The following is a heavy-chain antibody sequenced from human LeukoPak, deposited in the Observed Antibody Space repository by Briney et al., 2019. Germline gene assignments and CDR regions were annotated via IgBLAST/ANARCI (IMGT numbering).Heavy chain of an antibody. CDR1: GFTFRSYE. Sequence: GGSLRLSCAASGFTFRSYEMNWVRQAPGKGLEWVSYISSSGSTIYYADSVKGRFTMSRDNAKNSLNLQMNSPRAEDTAVYYCASPLTGYYFDFWGQGTLVTVSS. D-gene: IGHD3-9*01. J-gene: IGHJ4*02. CDR3: ASPLTGYYFDF. V-gene: IGHV3-48*03. CDR2: ISSSGSTI.